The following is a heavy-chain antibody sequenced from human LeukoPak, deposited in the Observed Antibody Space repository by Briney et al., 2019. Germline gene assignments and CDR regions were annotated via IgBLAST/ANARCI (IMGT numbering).Heavy chain of an antibody. D-gene: IGHD1-1*01. J-gene: IGHJ4*02. CDR3: ARAGPYSHNSFDY. Sequence: GGSLRLSCAASGFTVSSNSMNWVRQAPGKGLEWVSAIYSRGDTNYADSVKGRFTISRDNSKNTLYLQMNSLRAEDTAVYYCARAGPYSHNSFDYWGQGTLVTVSS. V-gene: IGHV3-53*01. CDR1: GFTVSSNS. CDR2: IYSRGDT.